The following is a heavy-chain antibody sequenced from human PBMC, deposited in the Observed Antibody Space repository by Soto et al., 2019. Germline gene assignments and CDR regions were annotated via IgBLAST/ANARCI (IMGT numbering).Heavy chain of an antibody. V-gene: IGHV4-34*01. CDR1: GGSFSGYY. CDR3: ARVPDY. Sequence: SETLSLTCAVYGGSFSGYYWNWIRQPPGKGLEWIGEINHSGSIYYNPSLKSRVTISVDRSKNQFSLKLSSVTAADTAVYYCARVPDYWGQGTLVTVSS. CDR2: INHSGSI. J-gene: IGHJ4*02.